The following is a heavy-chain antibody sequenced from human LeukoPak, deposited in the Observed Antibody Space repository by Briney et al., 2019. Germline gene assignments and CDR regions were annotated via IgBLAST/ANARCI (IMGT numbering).Heavy chain of an antibody. D-gene: IGHD2-2*01. CDR1: GFTVSSNY. CDR2: IYSGGST. Sequence: PGGSLRLSCAASGFTVSSNYMSWVRQAPGKGLEWVSVIYSGGSTYYADSVKGRFTISRDNSKNTLYLQMNSLRAEGTAVYYCARPDCSSTSCYPWGQGTLVTVSS. V-gene: IGHV3-53*01. J-gene: IGHJ4*02. CDR3: ARPDCSSTSCYP.